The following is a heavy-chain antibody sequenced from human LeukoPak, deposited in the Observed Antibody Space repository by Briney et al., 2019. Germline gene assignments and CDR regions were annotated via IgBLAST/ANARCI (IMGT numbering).Heavy chain of an antibody. V-gene: IGHV3-30-3*01. CDR3: ARWTKGYYGSGSPIYYFDY. J-gene: IGHJ4*02. D-gene: IGHD3-10*01. CDR2: ISYDGSNK. CDR1: GFTFSSYA. Sequence: GGSLRLSCAASGFTFSSYAMHWVRQAPGKGLEWVAVISYDGSNKYYADSVKDRFTISRDNSKNTLYLQMNSLRAEDTAVYYCARWTKGYYGSGSPIYYFDYWGQGTLVTVSS.